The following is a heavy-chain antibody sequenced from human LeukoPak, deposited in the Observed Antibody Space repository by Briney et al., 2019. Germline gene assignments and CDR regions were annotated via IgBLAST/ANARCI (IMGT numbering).Heavy chain of an antibody. CDR2: INPSGGST. CDR3: ARGTYYYDSSGYYPNAFDI. J-gene: IGHJ3*02. V-gene: IGHV1-46*01. D-gene: IGHD3-22*01. CDR1: GYTFTSYY. Sequence: GASVKVSCKASGYTFTSYYMHWVRQAPGQGLEWMGIINPSGGSTSYAQKFQGRVTMTRDMSTSTVYMELSSLRSEDTAVYYCARGTYYYDSSGYYPNAFDIWGQGTVVTVSS.